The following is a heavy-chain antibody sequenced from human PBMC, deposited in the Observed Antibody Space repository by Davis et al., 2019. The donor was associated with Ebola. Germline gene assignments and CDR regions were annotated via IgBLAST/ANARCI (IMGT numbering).Heavy chain of an antibody. Sequence: GESLKISCAASGFTFSSYSMNWVRQAPGKGLEWVSSISSSSSYIYYADSVKGRFTISRDNAKNSLYLQMNSLRAEDTAVYYCARGSGKWVYYYYYMDVWGKGTTVTVSS. CDR2: ISSSSSYI. J-gene: IGHJ6*03. D-gene: IGHD1-26*01. CDR3: ARGSGKWVYYYYYMDV. CDR1: GFTFSSYS. V-gene: IGHV3-21*01.